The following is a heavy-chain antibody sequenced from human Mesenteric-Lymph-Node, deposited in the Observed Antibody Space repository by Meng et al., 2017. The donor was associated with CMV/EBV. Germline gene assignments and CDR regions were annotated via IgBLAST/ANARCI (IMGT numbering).Heavy chain of an antibody. Sequence: SLKISCAASGFTFDDYAMHWVRQAPGKGLEWVSGISWNSSSIGYADSVKGRFTISRDNAKNSLYLQMNSLRAEDTALYYCAKLLTPLALGYAFDIWGQGTMVTVSS. CDR1: GFTFDDYA. J-gene: IGHJ3*02. CDR3: AKLLTPLALGYAFDI. V-gene: IGHV3-9*01. CDR2: ISWNSSSI. D-gene: IGHD3-10*01.